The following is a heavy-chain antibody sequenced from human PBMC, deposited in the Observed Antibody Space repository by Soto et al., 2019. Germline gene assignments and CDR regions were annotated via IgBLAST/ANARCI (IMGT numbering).Heavy chain of an antibody. J-gene: IGHJ4*02. D-gene: IGHD1-26*01. CDR2: ISGSGGST. V-gene: IGHV3-23*01. CDR3: TRVLLGGYYGSDFDF. Sequence: PGGSLRFSCAAFGFTFSSYTRSWFRQAQGKGLEWVSAISGSGGSTYYADSVKGRFTISRDNSKNSLYLQMNSLRADDTAIYYCTRVLLGGYYGSDFDFWGQGTQVTVSS. CDR1: GFTFSSYT.